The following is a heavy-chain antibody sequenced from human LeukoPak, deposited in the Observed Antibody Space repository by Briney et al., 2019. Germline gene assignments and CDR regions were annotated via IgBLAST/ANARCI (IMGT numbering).Heavy chain of an antibody. Sequence: GGSLRLSCAASGFTFYTYSMNWVRQAPGKGLEWVSSISSSSNYIYYADSVKGRFTISKNNAKNSLYLQMNSLRAEDTAVYYCARDRIIYGDYGDAFDIWGQGTMVTVSS. D-gene: IGHD4-17*01. CDR3: ARDRIIYGDYGDAFDI. CDR1: GFTFYTYS. V-gene: IGHV3-21*01. J-gene: IGHJ3*02. CDR2: ISSSSNYI.